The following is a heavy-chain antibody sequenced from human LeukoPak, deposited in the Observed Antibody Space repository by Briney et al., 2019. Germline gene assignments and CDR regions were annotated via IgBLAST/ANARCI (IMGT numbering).Heavy chain of an antibody. J-gene: IGHJ4*02. D-gene: IGHD4-11*01. CDR2: IYSGGTT. V-gene: IGHV3-53*01. Sequence: GGSLRLSCAASGFTVSSNYMSWVRQAPGKGLEWVSIIYSGGTTYYTDSVKGRFTISRDNSKNTLYLQMNSLRAKDTAMYYCAGSTVITSFDYWGQGTLVTVSS. CDR3: AGSTVITSFDY. CDR1: GFTVSSNY.